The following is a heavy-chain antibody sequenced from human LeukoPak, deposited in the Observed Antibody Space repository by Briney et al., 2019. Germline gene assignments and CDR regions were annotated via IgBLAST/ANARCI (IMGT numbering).Heavy chain of an antibody. CDR1: GFTFSNAW. CDR3: AKDLYDYVWGSYPYYFDY. D-gene: IGHD3-16*01. Sequence: GGSLRLSCAASGFTFSNAWMSWVRQAPGKGLEWVSAISGSGGSTYYADSVKGRFTISRDNSKNTLYLQMNSLRAEDTAVYYCAKDLYDYVWGSYPYYFDYWGQGTLVTVSS. V-gene: IGHV3-23*01. J-gene: IGHJ4*02. CDR2: ISGSGGST.